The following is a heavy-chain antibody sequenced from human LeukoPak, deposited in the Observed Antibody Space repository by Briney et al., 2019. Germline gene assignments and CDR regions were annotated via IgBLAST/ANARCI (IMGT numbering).Heavy chain of an antibody. J-gene: IGHJ4*02. V-gene: IGHV4-39*01. CDR3: ARAYCSSASCAKLGYFDF. Sequence: SETLSLTCTVSGGSISSTNYYWGWIRQPPGKGREWIGTIYYSGSTYYNPSLKSRVTISVDASVNQFSLNLSSVTAADTAVYYCARAYCSSASCAKLGYFDFWGQGTLVSVSS. CDR2: IYYSGST. D-gene: IGHD2-2*01. CDR1: GGSISSTNYY.